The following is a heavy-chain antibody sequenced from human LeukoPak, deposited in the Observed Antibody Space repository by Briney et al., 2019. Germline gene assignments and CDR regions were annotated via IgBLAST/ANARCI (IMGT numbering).Heavy chain of an antibody. J-gene: IGHJ4*02. Sequence: SETLSLTCVVYGGSFGGDYWSWIRQPPGRGLEWIGEINHSGRTNYNPSLKSRVTISVDTSKNQFSLKLSSVTAADTAVYYCAREGFGELSHFDYWGQGTLVTVSS. D-gene: IGHD3-10*01. CDR3: AREGFGELSHFDY. CDR2: INHSGRT. CDR1: GGSFGGDY. V-gene: IGHV4-34*01.